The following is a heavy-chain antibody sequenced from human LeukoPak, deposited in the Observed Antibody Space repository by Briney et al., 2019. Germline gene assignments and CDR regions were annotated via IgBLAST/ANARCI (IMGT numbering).Heavy chain of an antibody. J-gene: IGHJ5*02. CDR1: GGTFSSYA. Sequence: GASVKVSCKASGGTFSSYAISWVRQAPGQGLEWMGGIIPIFGTANYAQKFRGRVTITADKSTSTAYMKLSSLRSEDTAVYYCARALTSYYYGSGSYWSWFDPWGQGTLVTVSS. V-gene: IGHV1-69*06. CDR3: ARALTSYYYGSGSYWSWFDP. D-gene: IGHD3-10*01. CDR2: IIPIFGTA.